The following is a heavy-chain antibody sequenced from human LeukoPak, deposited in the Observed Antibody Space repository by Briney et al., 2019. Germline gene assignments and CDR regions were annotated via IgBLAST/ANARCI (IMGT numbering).Heavy chain of an antibody. Sequence: SETLSLTCTVSGGSIISGSYYWSWIRQPAGKGLEWIGHIYKSGNPNYNPSLKSRVTISLDTSKNQFSLKLSSVTAADTAVYYCARDRRAIGSGSPGGDCWGQGTLVTVSS. CDR1: GGSIISGSYY. V-gene: IGHV4-61*09. J-gene: IGHJ4*02. D-gene: IGHD3-10*01. CDR3: ARDRRAIGSGSPGGDC. CDR2: IYKSGNP.